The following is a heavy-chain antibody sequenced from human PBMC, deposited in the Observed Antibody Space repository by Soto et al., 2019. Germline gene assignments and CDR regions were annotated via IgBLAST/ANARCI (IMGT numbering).Heavy chain of an antibody. CDR1: GFTFSSYW. J-gene: IGHJ5*02. CDR2: IKQDGSEK. CDR3: ARNPIAAAGTGRLWFDP. Sequence: PGGSLRLSCAASGFTFSSYWMSWVRQAPGKGLEWVANIKQDGSEKYYVDSVKGRFTISRDNAKNSLYLQMNSLRAEDTAVYYCARNPIAAAGTGRLWFDPWGQGTLVTVSS. D-gene: IGHD6-13*01. V-gene: IGHV3-7*03.